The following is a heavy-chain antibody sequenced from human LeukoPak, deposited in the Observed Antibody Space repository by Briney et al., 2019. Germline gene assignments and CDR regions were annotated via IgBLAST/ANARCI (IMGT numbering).Heavy chain of an antibody. V-gene: IGHV3-30*02. Sequence: GGSLRLSCAASGFTFSSYGMHWVRQAPGKGLEWVAFIRYDGSNKYYADSVKGRFTISRDNSKNSLYLQMNSLRAEDTAVYYCARDRQQGIQLWHDYWGQGTLVTVSS. J-gene: IGHJ4*02. D-gene: IGHD5-18*01. CDR2: IRYDGSNK. CDR1: GFTFSSYG. CDR3: ARDRQQGIQLWHDY.